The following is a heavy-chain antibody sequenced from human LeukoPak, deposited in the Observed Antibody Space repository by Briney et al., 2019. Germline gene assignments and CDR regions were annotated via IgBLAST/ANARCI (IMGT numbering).Heavy chain of an antibody. Sequence: ASVKVSCKASGYTFTGYYMHWVRQAPGQRLEWMGWINAGNGNTKYSQEFQGRVTITRDTSASTAYMELSSLRSEDMAVYYCARDGDTRFDYWGQGTLVTVSS. CDR2: INAGNGNT. CDR1: GYTFTGYY. J-gene: IGHJ4*02. CDR3: ARDGDTRFDY. D-gene: IGHD4-17*01. V-gene: IGHV1-3*03.